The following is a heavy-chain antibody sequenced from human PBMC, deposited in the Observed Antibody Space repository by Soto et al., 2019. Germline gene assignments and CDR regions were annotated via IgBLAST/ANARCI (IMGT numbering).Heavy chain of an antibody. CDR1: GVTFSSYW. CDR3: TTDSYFTLKVVVFDY. J-gene: IGHJ4*01. D-gene: IGHD3-22*01. Sequence: GGSLRLSCAASGVTFSSYWMSWVRQAPGKGLEWVANIKQDGSEKYYVDSVKGRFTISRDNAKNSLYLQMNSLKTEDTAVYYCTTDSYFTLKVVVFDYWGLGTLVTVSS. CDR2: IKQDGSEK. V-gene: IGHV3-7*03.